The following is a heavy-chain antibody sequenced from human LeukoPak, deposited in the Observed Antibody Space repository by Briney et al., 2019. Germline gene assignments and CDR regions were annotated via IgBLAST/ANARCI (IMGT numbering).Heavy chain of an antibody. CDR1: GFTFSSYA. CDR2: INPEGSEK. V-gene: IGHV3-7*01. J-gene: IGHJ4*02. D-gene: IGHD5-18*01. Sequence: GGSLRLSCAASGFTFSSYAMSWVRQAPGKGLEWVASINPEGSEKYSAGSVKGRFTISRDNAKSSLCLQMDSLRVEDTAFYYCARDLAYSRLDYWGQGVLVTVSS. CDR3: ARDLAYSRLDY.